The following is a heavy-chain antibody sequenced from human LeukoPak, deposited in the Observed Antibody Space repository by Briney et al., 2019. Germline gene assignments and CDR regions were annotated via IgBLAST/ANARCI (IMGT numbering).Heavy chain of an antibody. CDR3: ARGGLDSNYRYYYYYYMDV. J-gene: IGHJ6*03. D-gene: IGHD4-11*01. Sequence: PSETLSLTCTVSGGSISSYYWSWIRQPAGKGLEWIGRIYTSGSTNYNPSLKSRVTMSVDTSKNQFSLKLSSVTAADTAVYYCARGGLDSNYRYYYYYYMDVWGKGTTVTVSS. CDR2: IYTSGST. CDR1: GGSISSYY. V-gene: IGHV4-4*07.